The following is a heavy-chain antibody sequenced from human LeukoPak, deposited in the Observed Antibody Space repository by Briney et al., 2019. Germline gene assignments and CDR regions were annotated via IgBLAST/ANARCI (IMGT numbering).Heavy chain of an antibody. CDR2: INPSGGST. J-gene: IGHJ3*02. CDR1: GYTFTSYY. CDR3: ARASTYGGTSGNAFDI. Sequence: ASVKVSCKASGYTFTSYYMHWVRQAPGQGLEWMGIINPSGGSTSYAQKFQGRVTMTRDTSTSTVYMELSSLRSEDTAVYYCARASTYGGTSGNAFDIWGQGTMVTVSS. D-gene: IGHD4-23*01. V-gene: IGHV1-46*03.